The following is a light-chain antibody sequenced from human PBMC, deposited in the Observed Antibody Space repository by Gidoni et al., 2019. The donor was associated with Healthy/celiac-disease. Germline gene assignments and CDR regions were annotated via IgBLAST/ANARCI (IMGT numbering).Light chain of an antibody. CDR1: QSISRN. CDR2: GAS. CDR3: QQYNNWSIT. V-gene: IGKV3-15*01. Sequence: DIVRTQSPSTLSVSPGERATLSCSASQSISRNLAWYQQRPGQTPRLLIYGASTSATGIPARFSGSASGTEFTLTISSLQSEDFAVYYCQQYNNWSITFGQGTRLEIK. J-gene: IGKJ5*01.